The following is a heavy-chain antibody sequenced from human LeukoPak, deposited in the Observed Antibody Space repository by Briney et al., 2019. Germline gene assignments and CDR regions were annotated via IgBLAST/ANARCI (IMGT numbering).Heavy chain of an antibody. V-gene: IGHV3-15*01. J-gene: IGHJ5*02. CDR1: GFTFSNAW. CDR2: IKSETDGGTT. Sequence: RAGGSLRLSCAASGFTFSNAWMSWVRQAPGKGLEWVGRIKSETDGGTTDYAAPVKGRFTISRDDSKNTLYLQMNSLKTEDTAVYYCTTMITFGGVIVLDPWGQGTLVTVSS. CDR3: TTMITFGGVIVLDP. D-gene: IGHD3-16*02.